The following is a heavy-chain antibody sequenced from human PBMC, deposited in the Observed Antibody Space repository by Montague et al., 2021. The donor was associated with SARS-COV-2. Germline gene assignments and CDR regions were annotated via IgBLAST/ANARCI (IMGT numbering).Heavy chain of an antibody. CDR1: GGAISSSSYY. D-gene: IGHD5-12*01. J-gene: IGHJ5*02. V-gene: IGHV4-39*01. CDR2: IYYSGST. Sequence: SETLSLTCTVSGGAISSSSYYWDWIRQPPRKGLEWIGSIYYSGSTYYNPSLKSRVTISVDTSKNQFSLKLSSVTAADTAVYYCAMLDAGWLRRDNWFDPWGQGTLVTVSS. CDR3: AMLDAGWLRRDNWFDP.